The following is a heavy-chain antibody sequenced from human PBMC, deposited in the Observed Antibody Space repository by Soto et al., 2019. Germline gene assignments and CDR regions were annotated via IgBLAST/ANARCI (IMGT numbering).Heavy chain of an antibody. Sequence: ASVKVSCKGFGYSFMKYGINWVRRAPGQGLEWVGWISPYSGYTHSAQKFHGRLTLTTDTAASTAYMELRILRSADTALYYCAREASVLIPAAQPSRFDSWGQGTLVPSPQ. J-gene: IGHJ4*02. CDR2: ISPYSGYT. V-gene: IGHV1-18*01. CDR1: GYSFMKYG. CDR3: AREASVLIPAAQPSRFDS. D-gene: IGHD2-2*01.